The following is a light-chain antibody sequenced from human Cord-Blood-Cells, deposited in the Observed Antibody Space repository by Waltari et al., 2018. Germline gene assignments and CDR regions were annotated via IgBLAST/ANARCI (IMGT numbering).Light chain of an antibody. Sequence: DSQMTTSPSSLSACFGASVTITCRASQSISRYLNWYQQKPGKAPKLLIYAASSLPSGAPSRFSGSGSATGFTLPISSLQPEDCATYYSQQSYSTPCTCGHGTKLEIK. CDR2: AAS. V-gene: IGKV1-39*01. J-gene: IGKJ2*02. CDR1: QSISRY. CDR3: QQSYSTPCT.